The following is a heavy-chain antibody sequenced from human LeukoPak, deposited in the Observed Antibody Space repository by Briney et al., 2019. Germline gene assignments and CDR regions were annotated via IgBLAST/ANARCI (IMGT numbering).Heavy chain of an antibody. CDR1: GFTFSSDA. D-gene: IGHD3-10*01. J-gene: IGHJ5*01. CDR3: ARGRWVTMVRGLKTNWFDS. Sequence: QSGGSLRLSCAASGFTFSSDAMHWVRQAPGKGLEWVAVISYDGSNKYYADSVKGRFTISRDNSKNTLYLQMNSLRAEDTAVYYCARGRWVTMVRGLKTNWFDSWGQGTLVTVSS. V-gene: IGHV3-30*04. CDR2: ISYDGSNK.